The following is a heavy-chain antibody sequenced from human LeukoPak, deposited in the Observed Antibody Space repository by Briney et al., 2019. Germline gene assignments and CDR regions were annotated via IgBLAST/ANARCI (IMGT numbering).Heavy chain of an antibody. CDR1: GGSISSGGYY. Sequence: PSQTLSLTCTVSGGSISSGGYYWSWIRQPPGKGLEWIGYIYYSGSTNYNPSLKSRVTISVDTSKNQFSLKLSSVTAADTAVYYCARGYSSSFFDYWGQGTLVTVSS. D-gene: IGHD6-6*01. V-gene: IGHV4-61*08. J-gene: IGHJ4*02. CDR2: IYYSGST. CDR3: ARGYSSSFFDY.